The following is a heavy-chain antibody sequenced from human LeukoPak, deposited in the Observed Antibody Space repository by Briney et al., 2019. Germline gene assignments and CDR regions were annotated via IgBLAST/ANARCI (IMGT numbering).Heavy chain of an antibody. CDR2: INHSGST. Sequence: SETLSLTCAVYGGSFSGYYWSWIRQPPGKGLEWIGEINHSGSTNYNPSLKSRVTISVDTSKNQFSLKLSSVTTADTAVYYCTRHLLLGRTDYWGQGTPVTVSS. CDR3: TRHLLLGRTDY. J-gene: IGHJ4*02. V-gene: IGHV4-34*01. D-gene: IGHD7-27*01. CDR1: GGSFSGYY.